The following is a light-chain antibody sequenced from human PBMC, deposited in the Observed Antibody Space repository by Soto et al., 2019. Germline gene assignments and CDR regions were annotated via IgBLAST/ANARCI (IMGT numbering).Light chain of an antibody. CDR2: SNN. CDR3: AAWDDSLNGGV. J-gene: IGLJ3*02. V-gene: IGLV1-44*01. CDR1: SSNIGSNN. Sequence: QSVLTQPPSASGTPGQRVTISCSGSSSNIGSNNVNWYQQLPGSAPKLLIFSNNQRPSGVPHRFSGSKSGTSASLAISGLQSEDEAYYYCAAWDDSLNGGVFGGGTQLTVL.